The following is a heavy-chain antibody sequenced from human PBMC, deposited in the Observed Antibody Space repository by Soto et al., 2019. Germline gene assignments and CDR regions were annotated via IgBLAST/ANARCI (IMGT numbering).Heavy chain of an antibody. V-gene: IGHV3-13*01. J-gene: IGHJ4*02. CDR1: GFTFSSYD. CDR3: ARGPYCTNGVCYQGPFDY. CDR2: IGTAGDT. D-gene: IGHD2-8*01. Sequence: TGGSLRLSCAASGFTFSSYDMHWVRQATGKGLEWVSAIGTAGDTYYPGSVKGRFTISRENAKNSLYLQMNSLRAEDTAVYYCARGPYCTNGVCYQGPFDYWGQGTLVTVSS.